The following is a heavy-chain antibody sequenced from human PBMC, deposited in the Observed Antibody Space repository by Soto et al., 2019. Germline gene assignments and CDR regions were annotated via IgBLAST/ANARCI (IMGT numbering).Heavy chain of an antibody. CDR3: ARDNPPTYYYGSGSYSCFDY. D-gene: IGHD3-10*01. Sequence: GGSLRLSCAASGFTFSSYEMNWVRQAPGKGLEWVSYISSSGSTIYYADSVKGRFTISRDNAKNSLYLQMNSLRSDDTAVYYCARDNPPTYYYGSGSYSCFDYWGQGTLVTVSS. J-gene: IGHJ4*02. V-gene: IGHV3-48*03. CDR2: ISSSGSTI. CDR1: GFTFSSYE.